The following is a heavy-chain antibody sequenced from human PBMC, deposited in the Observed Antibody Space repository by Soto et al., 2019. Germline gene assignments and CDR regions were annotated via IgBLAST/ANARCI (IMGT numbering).Heavy chain of an antibody. D-gene: IGHD2-15*01. CDR1: GFMLHDYA. CDR3: VRAGRSGGILGSRWFDP. J-gene: IGHJ5*02. Sequence: EGQLVESGGGLVQPGRSLRLSCAASGFMLHDYAMHWVRQAPGKGLEWVSGVSWNSDRIGYVDSVKGRFLISRDNAKNSLYLEMNNLRPEDTALYYCVRAGRSGGILGSRWFDPWGQGTLVTVSS. CDR2: VSWNSDRI. V-gene: IGHV3-9*01.